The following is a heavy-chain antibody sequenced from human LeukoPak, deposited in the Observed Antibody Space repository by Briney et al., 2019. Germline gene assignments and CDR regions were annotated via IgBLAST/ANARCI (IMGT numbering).Heavy chain of an antibody. Sequence: GESLKISCKGSGYSFTSYWIGWVRQMTGKGLEWMGIIYPGDSDTRYSPSFQGQVTISADKSISTAYLQWSSLKASDTAMYYCAVRSPSFNDGITNWFDPWGQGTLVTVSS. CDR3: AVRSPSFNDGITNWFDP. D-gene: IGHD3-16*01. V-gene: IGHV5-51*01. J-gene: IGHJ5*02. CDR2: IYPGDSDT. CDR1: GYSFTSYW.